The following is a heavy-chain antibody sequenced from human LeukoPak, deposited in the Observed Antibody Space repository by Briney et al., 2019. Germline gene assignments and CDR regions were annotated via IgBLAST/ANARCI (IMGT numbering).Heavy chain of an antibody. J-gene: IGHJ3*02. CDR1: GDSISRYY. Sequence: SETLSLTCTVSGDSISRYYWSWIRRPPGKGLEWIGYIDDSGNTNYNPSLKSQVTISVDKSKNQFSLKLSFVTAADTAMYYCARSDYHNSGSHTVFDAFDIWGQGTRVTVSS. CDR2: IDDSGNT. D-gene: IGHD3-10*01. V-gene: IGHV4-59*01. CDR3: ARSDYHNSGSHTVFDAFDI.